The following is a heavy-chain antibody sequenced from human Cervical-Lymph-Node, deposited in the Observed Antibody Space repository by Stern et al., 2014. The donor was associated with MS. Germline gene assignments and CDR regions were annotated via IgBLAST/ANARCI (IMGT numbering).Heavy chain of an antibody. J-gene: IGHJ4*02. CDR3: AKDGCKSDSCYLNY. CDR1: GFTFSAYA. D-gene: IGHD2-2*01. V-gene: IGHV3-23*04. Sequence: EMQLVESGGGLVQPGGSLRLSCAASGFTFSAYAMSWVRQAPGKGLEWVSNVSGNGDTTYYADSVKGRFTVSRDNSHKPLYLQLSSLRADDTAIYYCAKDGCKSDSCYLNYWGQGTLLTVSS. CDR2: VSGNGDTT.